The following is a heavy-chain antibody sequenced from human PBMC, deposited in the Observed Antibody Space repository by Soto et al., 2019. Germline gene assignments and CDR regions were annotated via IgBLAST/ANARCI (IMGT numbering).Heavy chain of an antibody. J-gene: IGHJ4*02. D-gene: IGHD3-10*01. CDR2: FDPEDGET. V-gene: IGHV1-24*01. CDR1: GYTLNELS. CDR3: ATGGPAGHVDY. Sequence: ASVKVSCKVSGYTLNELSMHWVRQAPGKGLEWMGGFDPEDGETVYAQKFQGRVTMTEDSSTDTANMEMTSLRSEDTAVYYCATGGPAGHVDYWGQGTLVTVSS.